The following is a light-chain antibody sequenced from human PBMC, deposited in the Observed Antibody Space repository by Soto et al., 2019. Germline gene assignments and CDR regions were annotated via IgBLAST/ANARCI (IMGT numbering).Light chain of an antibody. V-gene: IGKV1-39*01. CDR3: QQSYTERYS. Sequence: DVLLTQSPSSLSASVGDTDTLTCRVPRFIHNLLNWYQQKPGKAPRLLINAASSLENGVPTRFSGSVSGTDYTLTISNLPPDDFATYFCQQSYTERYSFGQGTKLEIK. CDR1: RFIHNL. J-gene: IGKJ2*03. CDR2: AAS.